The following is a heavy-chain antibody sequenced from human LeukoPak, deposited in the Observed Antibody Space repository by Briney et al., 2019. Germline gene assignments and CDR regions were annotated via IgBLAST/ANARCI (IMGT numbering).Heavy chain of an antibody. J-gene: IGHJ6*04. CDR3: ARSTMVRGGDYYYGMDV. CDR1: GGTFSSYA. CDR2: IIPIFGTA. V-gene: IGHV1-69*01. D-gene: IGHD3-10*01. Sequence: SVKVSCKASGGTFSSYAISWVRQAPGQGLEWMGGIIPIFGTANYAQKFQGRVTITADESTSTAYMELSSLGSEDTAVYYCARSTMVRGGDYYYGMDVWGKGTTVTVSS.